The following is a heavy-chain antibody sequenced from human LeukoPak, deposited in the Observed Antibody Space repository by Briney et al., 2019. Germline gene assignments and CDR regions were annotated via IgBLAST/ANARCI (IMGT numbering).Heavy chain of an antibody. J-gene: IGHJ5*02. D-gene: IGHD1-14*01. CDR1: GYPFPKWE. CDR3: ATGPRNDP. Sequence: ASVKVSCKPSGYPFPKWEINWVRQAAGQGLEWLGWVHPDNGNTYYAQRFRGRVTMSRDTSTTTAYMELSGLRSNDTAVYFCATGPRNDPWGQGTLVTVSS. CDR2: VHPDNGNT. V-gene: IGHV1-8*01.